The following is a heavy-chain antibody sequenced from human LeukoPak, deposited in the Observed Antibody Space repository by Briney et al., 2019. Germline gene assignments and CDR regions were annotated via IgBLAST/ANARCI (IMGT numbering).Heavy chain of an antibody. CDR1: GFTFSRYG. CDR2: IWYDGSNK. Sequence: GGSLRLSCAASGFTFSRYGMNWVRQAPGKGLEWVAVIWYDGSNKYYADSVKGRFTISRDNSKNTLYLQINSLRAEDTAVYYCASSYSSGWDYFDYWGQGILVTVSS. D-gene: IGHD6-19*01. CDR3: ASSYSSGWDYFDY. J-gene: IGHJ4*02. V-gene: IGHV3-33*01.